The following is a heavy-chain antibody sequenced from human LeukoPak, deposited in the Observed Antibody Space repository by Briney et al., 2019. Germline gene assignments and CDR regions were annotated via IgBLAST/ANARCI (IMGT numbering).Heavy chain of an antibody. CDR1: SDSTSIAY. J-gene: IGHJ4*02. D-gene: IGHD3-16*01. V-gene: IGHV4-4*07. Sequence: PSETLSLTCTVSSDSTSIAYWSWIRQPAGKGLEWIGRIPTSGNTHYNPSLQSRVTMSVDTSKNQFSLSLSSVTAADTAVYYCAKGRWRTPMISPYYFDLWGQGTLVTVSS. CDR3: AKGRWRTPMISPYYFDL. CDR2: IPTSGNT.